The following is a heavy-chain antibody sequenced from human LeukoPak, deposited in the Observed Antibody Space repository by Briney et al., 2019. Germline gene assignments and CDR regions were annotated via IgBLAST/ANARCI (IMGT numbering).Heavy chain of an antibody. CDR2: IIPIFGTA. CDR1: GGTFSSYA. CDR3: ARGGKLRWLQSQDY. V-gene: IGHV1-69*13. J-gene: IGHJ4*02. Sequence: SVKVSCKASGGTFSSYAISWVRQAPGQGLEWMGGIIPIFGTANYAQKFQGRVTITADESTSTAYMELSRLRSDDTAVYYCARGGKLRWLQSQDYWGQGTLVTVSS. D-gene: IGHD5-24*01.